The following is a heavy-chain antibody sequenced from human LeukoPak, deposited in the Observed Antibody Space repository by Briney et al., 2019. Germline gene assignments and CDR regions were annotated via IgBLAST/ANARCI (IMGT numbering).Heavy chain of an antibody. V-gene: IGHV3-30*02. D-gene: IGHD1-26*01. CDR2: IRYDGSNK. CDR1: GYTFSSYG. CDR3: AKDQGGRVYYFDS. Sequence: GSLRLSCAASGYTFSSYGMHWVRQAPGKGLEWVAFIRYDGSNKYYADSVKGRFTISRDNSKNTLYLQMNSLRPEDTAVYYFAKDQGGRVYYFDSWGQGTLVTVSS. J-gene: IGHJ4*02.